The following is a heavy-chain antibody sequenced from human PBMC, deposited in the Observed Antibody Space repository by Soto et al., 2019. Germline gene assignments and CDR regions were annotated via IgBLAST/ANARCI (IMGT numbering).Heavy chain of an antibody. D-gene: IGHD6-6*01. CDR3: ARSGYSRSSFDY. CDR1: GFTFRNYW. Sequence: EVQLVESGGGLVQPGGSLRVSCVASGFTFRNYWMSWVRQAPGKGLEWVANIQQDGGQKYYLESVEGRFNISRDNAKNKVYLQVNSLIAEDTAVYFCARSGYSRSSFDYWGQGTQVTVSS. CDR2: IQQDGGQK. J-gene: IGHJ4*02. V-gene: IGHV3-7*03.